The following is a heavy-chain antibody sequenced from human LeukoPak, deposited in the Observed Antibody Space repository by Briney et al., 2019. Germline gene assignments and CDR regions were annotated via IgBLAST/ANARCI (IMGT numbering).Heavy chain of an antibody. J-gene: IGHJ5*02. V-gene: IGHV1-69*04. Sequence: SVKVSCKASGGTFSSYAISWVRRAPGQGLEWMGRIIPIFGIANYAQKFQGRVTITADKSTSTAYMELSSLRSEDTAVYYCARERGEQLWNSFDPWGQGTLVTVSS. CDR3: ARERGEQLWNSFDP. D-gene: IGHD5-18*01. CDR1: GGTFSSYA. CDR2: IIPIFGIA.